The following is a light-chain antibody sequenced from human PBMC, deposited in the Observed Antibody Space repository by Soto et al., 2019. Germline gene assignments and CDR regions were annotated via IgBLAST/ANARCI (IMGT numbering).Light chain of an antibody. CDR1: QSLSSSY. J-gene: IGKJ1*01. Sequence: EIVLTQSPGTLSLSPGERATLSCRASQSLSSSYLAWYQQKPGQAPRLLVYGVSNRATGIPDRFSGSGSGTDFTLTISRLEPEDFAVYYCHHYCSSPRTFGQGPKVEIK. CDR3: HHYCSSPRT. CDR2: GVS. V-gene: IGKV3-20*01.